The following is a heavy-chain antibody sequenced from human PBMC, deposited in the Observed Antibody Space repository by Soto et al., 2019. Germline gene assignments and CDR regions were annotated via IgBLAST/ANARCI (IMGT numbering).Heavy chain of an antibody. CDR3: ARDHRGGTDAFDI. CDR1: GYTFTSFG. J-gene: IGHJ3*02. D-gene: IGHD2-15*01. V-gene: IGHV1-18*01. Sequence: QVQLVQSGAEVKKPGASVKVSCKASGYTFTSFGISWARQAPGQWLEWMGWISAYNGNTNYAENLQGRVTMTTDTSTSTAYMELRSLRSDDTAVYYCARDHRGGTDAFDIWGQGTMVTVSS. CDR2: ISAYNGNT.